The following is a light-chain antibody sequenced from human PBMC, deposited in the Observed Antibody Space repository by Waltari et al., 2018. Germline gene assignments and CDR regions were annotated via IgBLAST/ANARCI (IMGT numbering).Light chain of an antibody. CDR3: QHYVTLPVT. Sequence: EIVLTQSPGTLSLSPGERATLSCRASQSVSRLVWYQQKPGQAPRLLIYDVSTRATGIPDRISGGWSGTDFSLTSSRLASDDVAVYCWQHYVTLPVTFGQGTKVEIK. V-gene: IGKV3-20*01. CDR2: DVS. CDR1: QSVSRL. J-gene: IGKJ1*01.